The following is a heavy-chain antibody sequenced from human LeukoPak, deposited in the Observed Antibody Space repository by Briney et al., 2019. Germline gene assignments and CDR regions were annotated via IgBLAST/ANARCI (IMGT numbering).Heavy chain of an antibody. Sequence: SEALSLTCTVSGGSVSSDSYFWSWIREPPGKGLEWIGYIYYSGSTTYNPSLNSRLTISVDTSKNQFSLRLSSATAAGTAVYYCARGPPYGSGSYYRYYYYGMDVWGQGTTVTVSS. V-gene: IGHV4-61*01. CDR1: GGSVSSDSYF. CDR2: IYYSGST. CDR3: ARGPPYGSGSYYRYYYYGMDV. J-gene: IGHJ6*02. D-gene: IGHD3-10*01.